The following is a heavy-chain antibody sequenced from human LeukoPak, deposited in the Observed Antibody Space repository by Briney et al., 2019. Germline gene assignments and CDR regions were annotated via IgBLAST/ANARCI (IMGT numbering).Heavy chain of an antibody. D-gene: IGHD6-13*01. CDR1: GYTFTSYD. CDR3: ASRRGSSWDYYYYGMDV. V-gene: IGHV1-8*01. Sequence: ASVKVSCKASGYTFTSYDINWVRQATGQGLEWMGWMNPNSGNTGYAQKFQGRVTMTRNTSISTAYMELSSLRSEDTAVYYCASRRGSSWDYYYYGMDVWGQGTTVTVSS. J-gene: IGHJ6*02. CDR2: MNPNSGNT.